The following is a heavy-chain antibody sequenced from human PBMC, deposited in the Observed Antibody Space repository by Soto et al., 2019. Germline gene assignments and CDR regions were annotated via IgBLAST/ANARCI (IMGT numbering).Heavy chain of an antibody. CDR3: AKDATAVNGVWDPFDM. Sequence: ELQLLESGRGVVQPGGSLRLSCAASGFTFSAYAMSWVRQAPGKGLQWVSGVGGSDTDKHYADSVRGRFTVSRDNSKNTLYLQMNSLRADDTAVYYCAKDATAVNGVWDPFDMWGQGTEVTVSS. J-gene: IGHJ3*02. V-gene: IGHV3-23*01. CDR2: VGGSDTDK. CDR1: GFTFSAYA. D-gene: IGHD2-8*01.